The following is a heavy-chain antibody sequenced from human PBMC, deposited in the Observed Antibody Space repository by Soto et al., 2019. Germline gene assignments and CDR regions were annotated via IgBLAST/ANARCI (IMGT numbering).Heavy chain of an antibody. CDR3: ARGIPYNQWLVPHDYGMDV. CDR1: GYTFTSYG. CDR2: ISAYNGNT. V-gene: IGHV1-18*01. D-gene: IGHD6-19*01. J-gene: IGHJ6*02. Sequence: QVQLVQSGAEVKKPGASVKVSCKASGYTFTSYGISWVRQAPGQGLEWMGWISAYNGNTNDAQKLQGRVTMTTDTTTSPADMGRRGLSADDTAVYYCARGIPYNQWLVPHDYGMDVWGQGTTVTVSS.